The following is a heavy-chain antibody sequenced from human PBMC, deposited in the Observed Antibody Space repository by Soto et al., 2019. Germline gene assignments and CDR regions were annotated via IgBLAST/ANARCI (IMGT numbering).Heavy chain of an antibody. CDR3: TTDSYSSIIVVRFDY. Sequence: PGGSLRLSFAASGFTFSNAWINWVRQAPGKGLEWVGRIKSKTDGGTPDYAAPVKGRFAISRDDSKNTVYLQMNSLKTEDTGIYYCTTDSYSSIIVVRFDYWGHGTLVTVSS. J-gene: IGHJ4*01. CDR2: IKSKTDGGTP. D-gene: IGHD3-22*01. V-gene: IGHV3-15*07. CDR1: GFTFSNAW.